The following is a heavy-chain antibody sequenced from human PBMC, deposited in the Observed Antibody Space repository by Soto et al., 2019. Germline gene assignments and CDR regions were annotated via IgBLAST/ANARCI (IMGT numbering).Heavy chain of an antibody. D-gene: IGHD3-3*01. Sequence: ASVKVSCKASGYTFTSYAMHWVRQAPGQRLEWMGWINVGNGNTKYSQKFQGRVTITRDTSASTAYMELSSLRSEDTAVYYCARETLKKTRLFDPWGQGTLVTVSS. V-gene: IGHV1-3*01. CDR1: GYTFTSYA. CDR3: ARETLKKTRLFDP. J-gene: IGHJ5*02. CDR2: INVGNGNT.